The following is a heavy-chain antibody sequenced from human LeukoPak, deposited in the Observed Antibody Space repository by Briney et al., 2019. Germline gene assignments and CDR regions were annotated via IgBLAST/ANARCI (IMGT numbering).Heavy chain of an antibody. CDR2: ISYDGSNK. Sequence: QPGGSLRLSCAASGFTFSSYAMHWVRQAPGKGLEWVAVISYDGSNKYYADSVKGRFTISRDNSKNTLYLQMNSLRAEDTAVYYCARDIAADYWGQGTLVTVSS. CDR3: ARDIAADY. J-gene: IGHJ4*02. CDR1: GFTFSSYA. V-gene: IGHV3-30*04. D-gene: IGHD6-13*01.